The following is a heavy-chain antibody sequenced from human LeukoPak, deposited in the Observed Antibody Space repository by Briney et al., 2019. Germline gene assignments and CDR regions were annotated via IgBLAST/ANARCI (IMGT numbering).Heavy chain of an antibody. CDR2: ISETSRKT. CDR1: GFTFNIYA. CDR3: VQEARRDGYKLAPVAEH. Sequence: GGSLRLSCAASGFTFNIYAMSWVRQAPGKGLEWVSAISETSRKTYYADSVKGRFTISRDNSKNTLYLQMNGLRDEDTAVYYYVQEARRDGYKLAPVAEHWGQGTLVTVSS. J-gene: IGHJ1*01. D-gene: IGHD5-24*01. V-gene: IGHV3-23*01.